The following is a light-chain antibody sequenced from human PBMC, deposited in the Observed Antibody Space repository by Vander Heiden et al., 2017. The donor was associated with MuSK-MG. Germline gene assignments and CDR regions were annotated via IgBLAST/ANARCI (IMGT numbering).Light chain of an antibody. CDR2: DAS. CDR3: QQRSNWPWT. V-gene: IGKV3-11*01. Sequence: EIVLTQSPATLSLSPGEGATLSARPSQSVSSYLAWYQQQPGQAPRLLIYDASNRATGIPARFSGSGSGTDFTITISSLEPEDFAVYYRQQRSNWPWTFGQGTKVEIK. J-gene: IGKJ1*01. CDR1: QSVSSY.